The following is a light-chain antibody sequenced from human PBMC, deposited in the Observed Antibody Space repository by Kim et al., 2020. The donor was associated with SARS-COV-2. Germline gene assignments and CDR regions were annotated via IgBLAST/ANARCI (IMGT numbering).Light chain of an antibody. CDR3: QQYYSIPYT. Sequence: DIVMTQSPDSAAVSLGERATISCRSSQTVLYNSDNKNYLAWYQQKPGQPPKLLIYWASTRESGVPDRFSGSGSGTDFTLTISSLQAEDVAIYYCQQYYSIPYTFGQGTKLEIK. CDR2: WAS. J-gene: IGKJ2*01. CDR1: QTVLYNSDNKNY. V-gene: IGKV4-1*01.